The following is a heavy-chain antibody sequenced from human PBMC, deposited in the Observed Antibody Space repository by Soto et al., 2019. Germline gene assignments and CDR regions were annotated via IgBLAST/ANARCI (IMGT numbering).Heavy chain of an antibody. CDR2: ISHSGIT. CDR1: GDSISRSHW. Sequence: QVQLQESGPGLVRPSGALSVTCAVSGDSISRSHWWSWVRQSPGKGLEWIGEISHSGITNYNPSLKSRVTISGDKSKNQLSLKLTSVTAADTAVYYCARVRYDSSGCDHWGQGTLVSVSS. CDR3: ARVRYDSSGCDH. D-gene: IGHD3-22*01. V-gene: IGHV4-4*02. J-gene: IGHJ4*02.